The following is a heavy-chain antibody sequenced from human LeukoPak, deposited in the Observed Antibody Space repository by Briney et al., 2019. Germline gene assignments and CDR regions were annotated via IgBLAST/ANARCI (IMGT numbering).Heavy chain of an antibody. CDR3: ARMGRLAAMATLYYYYYMDV. CDR2: IYHSGST. Sequence: PSETLSLTCTVSGYSISSGYYWGWIRQPPGKGLEWIGSIYHSGSTYYNPSLKSRVTISVDTSKNQFSLKLSSVTAADTAVYYCARMGRLAAMATLYYYYYMDVWGKGTTVTISS. CDR1: GYSISSGYY. J-gene: IGHJ6*03. V-gene: IGHV4-38-2*02. D-gene: IGHD5-18*01.